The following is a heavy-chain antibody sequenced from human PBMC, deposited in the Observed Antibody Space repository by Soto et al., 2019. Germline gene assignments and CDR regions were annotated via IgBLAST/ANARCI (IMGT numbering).Heavy chain of an antibody. CDR3: AREFLHAHCGSDCYSRTFDY. D-gene: IGHD2-21*02. CDR1: GGSISSADYY. Sequence: ASETLSLTCTVSGGSISSADYYWTWIRQPPGKGLEWIGYIYFSGSTYYNPSLKSRVTISLDTSKNQFSLTLSSVTAADTAVYYCAREFLHAHCGSDCYSRTFDYWGRGTLVTVSS. CDR2: IYFSGST. J-gene: IGHJ4*02. V-gene: IGHV4-30-4*01.